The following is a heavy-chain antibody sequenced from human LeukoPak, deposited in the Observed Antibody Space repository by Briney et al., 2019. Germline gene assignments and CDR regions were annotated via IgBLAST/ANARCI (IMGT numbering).Heavy chain of an antibody. D-gene: IGHD1-14*01. CDR3: ARHRATGTWSDFDY. Sequence: GESLKISCKVSGYTFTHNWIGWVRQKPGRGLEWLGVIFPADSNTAYNSSFRGQVTISADKSIDTAYLQWGSLKASDSAIYYCARHRATGTWSDFDYWGQGTVVTVSS. V-gene: IGHV5-51*01. J-gene: IGHJ4*02. CDR2: IFPADSNT. CDR1: GYTFTHNW.